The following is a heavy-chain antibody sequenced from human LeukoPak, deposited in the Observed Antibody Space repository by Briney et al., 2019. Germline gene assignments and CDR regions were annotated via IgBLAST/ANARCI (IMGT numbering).Heavy chain of an antibody. V-gene: IGHV1-18*01. J-gene: IGHJ3*02. CDR1: GYTFTHYG. CDR2: ISAYNGNT. CDR3: ARSQYLLLSWWNAFDI. Sequence: ASVTVSCKASGYTFTHYGISWVRQAPGQPLEWMGWISAYNGNTEYAQKFQGRVTMTTDTSTSTAYVELRNLRSDDTAMYYCARSQYLLLSWWNAFDIWGQGTTVTVSS. D-gene: IGHD2-2*01.